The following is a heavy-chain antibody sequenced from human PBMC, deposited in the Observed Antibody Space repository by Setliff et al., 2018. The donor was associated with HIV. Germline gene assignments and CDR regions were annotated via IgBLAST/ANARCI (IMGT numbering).Heavy chain of an antibody. J-gene: IGHJ3*02. D-gene: IGHD5-18*01. CDR2: VYYNGNT. CDR3: AKRPGYGYPFHI. Sequence: PSETLSLTCTVSGGSISSTTYWWGWIRQHPGQGLEWIGTVYYNGNTFYDPSLKSRVTISIDMSKNQFSLKLTSVAAADTAVYYCAKRPGYGYPFHIWGQGTMVTVSS. V-gene: IGHV4-39*01. CDR1: GGSISSTTYW.